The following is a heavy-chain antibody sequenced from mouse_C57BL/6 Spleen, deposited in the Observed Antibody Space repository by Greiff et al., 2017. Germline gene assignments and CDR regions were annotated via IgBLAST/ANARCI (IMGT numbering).Heavy chain of an antibody. J-gene: IGHJ2*01. Sequence: VQLQQSGPELVKPGASVKISCKASGYTFTDYYMNWVKQSNGKSLEWIGDINPNNGGTSYNQKFKGKATLTVDKSSSTAYMELRSLTSEDSAVYYCARWDSGYWGRGTTLTVSS. V-gene: IGHV1-26*01. CDR2: INPNNGGT. CDR1: GYTFTDYY. CDR3: ARWDSGY. D-gene: IGHD3-3*01.